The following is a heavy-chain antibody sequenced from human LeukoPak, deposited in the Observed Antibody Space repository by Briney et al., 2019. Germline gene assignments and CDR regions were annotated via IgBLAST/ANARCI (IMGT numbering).Heavy chain of an antibody. CDR1: GYTFTSYG. CDR3: ARDAGRSYSTFVQ. V-gene: IGHV1-69*13. J-gene: IGHJ4*02. Sequence: ASVKVSCKASGYTFTSYGISWVRQAPGQGLEWMGGIIPIFGTANYAQKSQGRVTITADESTSTAYVELSSLRSEDTAVYYCARDAGRSYSTFVQWGQGTLVTVSS. CDR2: IIPIFGTA. D-gene: IGHD3-10*01.